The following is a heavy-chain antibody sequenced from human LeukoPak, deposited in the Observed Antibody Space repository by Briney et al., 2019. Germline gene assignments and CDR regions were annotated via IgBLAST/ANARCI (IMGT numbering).Heavy chain of an antibody. J-gene: IGHJ4*02. CDR3: ARGYSYGFDY. CDR2: MNPNSGTT. V-gene: IGHV1-8*01. D-gene: IGHD5-18*01. CDR1: GYTFTSYD. Sequence: ASVKVSCKASGYTFTSYDFNWVRQAPGQGPEWIGWMNPNSGTTGYAQKFQGRVTMTRDTSISTAYMELSRLRSDDTAVYYCARGYSYGFDYWGQGTLVTVSS.